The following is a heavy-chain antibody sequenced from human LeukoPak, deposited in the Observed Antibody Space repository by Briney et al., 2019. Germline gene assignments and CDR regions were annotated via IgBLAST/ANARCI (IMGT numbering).Heavy chain of an antibody. CDR2: ISAYNGNT. CDR3: ARDGLTMVRGGRGVDY. J-gene: IGHJ4*02. Sequence: ASVKVSCKASGYTFTSYGISWVRQAPGQGLEWMGWISAYNGNTNYAQKLQGRVTMTTDTSTSTVYMELSSLRSEDTAVYYCARDGLTMVRGGRGVDYWGQGTLVTVSS. V-gene: IGHV1-18*01. CDR1: GYTFTSYG. D-gene: IGHD3-10*01.